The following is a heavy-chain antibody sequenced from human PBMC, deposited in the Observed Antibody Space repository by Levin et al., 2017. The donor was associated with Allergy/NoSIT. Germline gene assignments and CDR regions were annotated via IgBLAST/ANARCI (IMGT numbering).Heavy chain of an antibody. CDR1: GYSFTSYW. J-gene: IGHJ6*03. V-gene: IGHV5-10-1*01. CDR3: ARHGLGQPSSGPTLYYYYYMDV. D-gene: IGHD6-19*01. Sequence: GESLKISCKGSGYSFTSYWISWVRQMPGKGLEWMGRIDPSDSYTNYSPSFQGHVTISADKSISTAYLQWSSLKASDTAMYYCARHGLGQPSSGPTLYYYYYMDVWGKGTTVTVSS. CDR2: IDPSDSYT.